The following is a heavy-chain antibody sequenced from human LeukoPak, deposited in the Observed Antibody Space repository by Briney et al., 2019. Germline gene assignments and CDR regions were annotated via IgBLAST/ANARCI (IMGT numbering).Heavy chain of an antibody. V-gene: IGHV1-2*02. Sequence: GASVKVSCKASGYTFTSYYMHWVRQAPGQGLEWMGWINPNSGGTNYAQKFQGRVTMTRDTSISTAYMELSRLRSDDTAVYYCASRYSGYDDSNFDYWGQGTLVTVSS. CDR3: ASRYSGYDDSNFDY. CDR1: GYTFTSYY. CDR2: INPNSGGT. D-gene: IGHD5-12*01. J-gene: IGHJ4*02.